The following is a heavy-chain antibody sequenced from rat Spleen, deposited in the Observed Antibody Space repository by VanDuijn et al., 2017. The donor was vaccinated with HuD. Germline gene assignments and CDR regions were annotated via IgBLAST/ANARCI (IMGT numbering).Heavy chain of an antibody. CDR3: ARHPQLGVFWYFDF. CDR1: GFTFSNYG. J-gene: IGHJ1*01. Sequence: EVQLVESGGGLVQPGRSLKLSCAASGFTFSNYGMAWVRQAPTKGLEWVATITHIGGTSYYPDSVKGRFTISREDGRSTLYLQMNSLRSEDTATYYCARHPQLGVFWYFDFWGPGTMVTVSS. D-gene: IGHD5-1*01. CDR2: ITHIGGTS. V-gene: IGHV5-29*01.